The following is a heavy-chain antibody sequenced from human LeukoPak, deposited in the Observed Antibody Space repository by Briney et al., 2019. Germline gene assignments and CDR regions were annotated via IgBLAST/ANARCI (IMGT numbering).Heavy chain of an antibody. CDR2: IYYSGST. J-gene: IGHJ4*02. V-gene: IGHV4-59*08. CDR3: ARHRSTIFGVVTPPGVFDY. D-gene: IGHD3-3*01. Sequence: SETLSLTCTVSGGSISSYYWSWIRQPPGKGLEWIGYIYYSGSTNYNPSLKSRVTISVDTSKNQFSLKLSSVTAADTAVYYCARHRSTIFGVVTPPGVFDYWGQGTLVTVSP. CDR1: GGSISSYY.